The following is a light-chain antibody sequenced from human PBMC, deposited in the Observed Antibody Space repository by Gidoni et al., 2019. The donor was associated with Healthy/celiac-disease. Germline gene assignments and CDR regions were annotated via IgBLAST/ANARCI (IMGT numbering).Light chain of an antibody. J-gene: IGLJ2*01. CDR2: SNK. CDR1: SSTIGSNY. V-gene: IGLV1-47*02. CDR3: AAWDDSLSGVV. Sequence: QSVLTPPPSASGTPGQRVTISCSGSSSTIGSNYVYWYQQLPGPAPNLLIYSNKQRPSGVPDRFSGSKSGTSASLAISGLRSEDEADYYCAAWDDSLSGVVFGGGTKLTVL.